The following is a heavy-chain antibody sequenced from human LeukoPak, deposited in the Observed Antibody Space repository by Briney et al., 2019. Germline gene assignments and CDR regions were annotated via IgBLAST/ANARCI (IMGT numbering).Heavy chain of an antibody. CDR1: GGSFSGYY. V-gene: IGHV4-34*01. D-gene: IGHD3-9*01. CDR2: INHSGST. CDR3: ARESDKGLSYYFDY. Sequence: SETLSLTCAVYGGSFSGYYWSWIRQPPGKGLGWIGEINHSGSTNYNPSLKSRVTISVDTSKNQFSLKLSSVTAADTAVYYCARESDKGLSYYFDYWGQGTLVTVSS. J-gene: IGHJ4*02.